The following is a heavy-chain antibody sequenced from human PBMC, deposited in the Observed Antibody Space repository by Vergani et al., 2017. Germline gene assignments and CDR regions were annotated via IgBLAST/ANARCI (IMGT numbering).Heavy chain of an antibody. Sequence: EVQLVESGGGLVQPGGSLRLSCAASGFTFSSYAMSWVRQAPGRGLEWVSAISGAGGSTYYADSVKGRFTISRDNSKNSLYLQMNSLRTEDTALYYCAKDITAAAGSGMDVWGQGTTVTVSS. J-gene: IGHJ6*02. V-gene: IGHV3-43*02. CDR3: AKDITAAAGSGMDV. CDR2: ISGAGGST. CDR1: GFTFSSYA. D-gene: IGHD6-13*01.